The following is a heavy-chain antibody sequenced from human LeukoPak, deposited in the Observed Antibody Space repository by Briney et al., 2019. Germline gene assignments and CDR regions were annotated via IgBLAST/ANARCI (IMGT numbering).Heavy chain of an antibody. V-gene: IGHV3-74*01. D-gene: IGHD1-26*01. CDR1: GFTFSSYW. Sequence: GGSLRLSCAASGFTFSSYWMHWVRQAPGKGLVWVSRINSDESSTSYADSVKGRFTISRDNAKNTLYLQMNSLRAEDTAVYYCARELIIVGARPYDYWGQGTLVTVSS. CDR3: ARELIIVGARPYDY. CDR2: INSDESST. J-gene: IGHJ4*02.